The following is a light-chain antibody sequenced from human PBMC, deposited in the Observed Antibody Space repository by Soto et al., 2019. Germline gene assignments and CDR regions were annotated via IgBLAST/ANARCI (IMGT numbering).Light chain of an antibody. CDR1: SSDVGGYNY. Sequence: QSVLTQPASVSGSPGQSITIYCTGTSSDVGGYNYVSWFQQHPGKAPKLKICEVSNRPSGVSNRFSGSKSGYTASLTISELQAEDEADYYCTSFTSSSTWVFGGGTKVTVL. V-gene: IGLV2-14*03. J-gene: IGLJ3*02. CDR2: EVS. CDR3: TSFTSSSTWV.